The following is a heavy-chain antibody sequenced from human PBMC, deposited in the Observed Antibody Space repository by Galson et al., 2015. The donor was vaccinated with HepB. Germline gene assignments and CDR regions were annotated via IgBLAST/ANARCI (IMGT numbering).Heavy chain of an antibody. D-gene: IGHD6-19*01. Sequence: SLRLSCAASGFTFSSYAMTWVRQAPGKGLEWVSTITGSGDTTYYADSVKGRFTISSDNSKNTLYLQMNSLKAEDTAIYYCAKALSHSAYSSGWGYYFDYWGQGTLVTVFS. V-gene: IGHV3-23*01. CDR2: ITGSGDTT. CDR1: GFTFSSYA. J-gene: IGHJ4*02. CDR3: AKALSHSAYSSGWGYYFDY.